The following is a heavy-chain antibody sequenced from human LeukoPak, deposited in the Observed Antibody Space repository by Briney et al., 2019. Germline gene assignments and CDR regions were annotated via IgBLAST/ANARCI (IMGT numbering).Heavy chain of an antibody. CDR3: ARDRINLFDY. CDR2: IWSDGSKK. J-gene: IGHJ4*02. D-gene: IGHD1-14*01. Sequence: GGSLRLSCVTSGFTFNAYGMHWVRQAPGKGREWVAVIWSDGSKKYYADSVKGRFTISRDDPRNTLYLQMNSLRAEDTAVYFCARDRINLFDYWGQGALVTVSS. V-gene: IGHV3-33*01. CDR1: GFTFNAYG.